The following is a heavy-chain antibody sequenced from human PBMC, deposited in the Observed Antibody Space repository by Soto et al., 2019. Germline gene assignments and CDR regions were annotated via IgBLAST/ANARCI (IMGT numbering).Heavy chain of an antibody. CDR1: GFTFSSYW. V-gene: IGHV3-74*01. Sequence: GGSLRLSCAASGFTFSSYWMHWVRQAPGKGLVWVSRINSDGSSTSYADSVKGRFTISRDNAKNTLYLQMNSLRDEDTAVYYCARGDYIWGRPTGYFDYWGQGTLVTVSS. CDR3: ARGDYIWGRPTGYFDY. D-gene: IGHD3-16*01. CDR2: INSDGSST. J-gene: IGHJ4*02.